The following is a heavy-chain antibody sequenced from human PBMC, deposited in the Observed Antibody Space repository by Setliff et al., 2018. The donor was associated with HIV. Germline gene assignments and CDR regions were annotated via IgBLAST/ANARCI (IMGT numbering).Heavy chain of an antibody. J-gene: IGHJ6*02. CDR1: GDTFSNYA. CDR3: ASSWSRVPYYGMDV. D-gene: IGHD6-13*01. Sequence: SVQVSCKASGDTFSNYAINWVRQAPGQGLDWMGGVLPILNITNYAQKFQGRVTMTTDTSTSTAYMELRSPRSDDTDVYYCASSWSRVPYYGMDVWGQGTTVTVSS. CDR2: VLPILNIT. V-gene: IGHV1-69*10.